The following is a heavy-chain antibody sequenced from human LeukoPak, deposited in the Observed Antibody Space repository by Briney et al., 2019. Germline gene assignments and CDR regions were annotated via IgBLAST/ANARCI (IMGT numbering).Heavy chain of an antibody. CDR1: GGPISSYY. J-gene: IGHJ6*03. V-gene: IGHV4-59*01. CDR3: ARETSQKGAHYMDV. Sequence: SETLSLTCTVSGGPISSYYWSWIRQPPGKGLEWIGYIYYSGSTNYNPSLKSRVTISVDTSKNQFSLKLSSVTAADTAVYYCARETSQKGAHYMDVWGKGTTVTISS. D-gene: IGHD3-16*01. CDR2: IYYSGST.